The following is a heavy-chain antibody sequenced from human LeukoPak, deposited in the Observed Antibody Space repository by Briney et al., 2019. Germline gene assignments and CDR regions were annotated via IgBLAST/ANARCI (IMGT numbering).Heavy chain of an antibody. V-gene: IGHV4-59*01. CDR1: GASISSYY. Sequence: PSETLSLTCTVSGASISSYYWSWIRQPPGKGPEWIGYVDYSGSTIYNPSLKSRVTISGDTSKNQFSLKLSSVTAADTAVYCCARGPGWFAPWGQGTLVTVSS. CDR3: ARGPGWFAP. J-gene: IGHJ5*02. CDR2: VDYSGST.